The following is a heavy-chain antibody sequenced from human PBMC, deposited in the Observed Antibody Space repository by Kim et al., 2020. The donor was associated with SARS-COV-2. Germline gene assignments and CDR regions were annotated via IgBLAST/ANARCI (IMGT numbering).Heavy chain of an antibody. V-gene: IGHV4-39*01. CDR2: IYYSGST. CDR1: GGSISSSSYY. Sequence: SETLSLICTVSGGSISSSSYYWGWIRQPPGKGLEWIGSIYYSGSTYYNPSLKSRVTISVDTSKNQFSLKLSSVTAADTAVYYCARRGVGAAPFDYWGQGTLVTVSS. D-gene: IGHD1-26*01. CDR3: ARRGVGAAPFDY. J-gene: IGHJ4*02.